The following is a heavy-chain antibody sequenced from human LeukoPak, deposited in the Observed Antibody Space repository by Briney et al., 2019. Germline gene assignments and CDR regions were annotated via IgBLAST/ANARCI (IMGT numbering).Heavy chain of an antibody. D-gene: IGHD3-9*01. J-gene: IGHJ4*02. V-gene: IGHV3-23*01. CDR2: ITGSGSGI. CDR1: GFTFSNYA. CDR3: AKWGDYDVLTGYYVSDY. Sequence: GGSLRLSCAASGFTFSNYAMSWVRQAPGKGLEWVSAITGSGSGIYYADSMKSRFTISRDNSKNTLYLQINSLRAEDTAVYYCAKWGDYDVLTGYYVSDYWGQGTLVTVSS.